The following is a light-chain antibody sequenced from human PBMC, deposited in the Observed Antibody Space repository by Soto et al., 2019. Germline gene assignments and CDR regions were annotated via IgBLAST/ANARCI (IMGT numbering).Light chain of an antibody. V-gene: IGLV4-69*01. Sequence: QLVLTQSPSASASLGASVKFICTLSSGHSSYAIAWHQQQPEKGPRYLMKINSDGSHSKGDGIPDRFSGSSSGAERHLTISSLQSEDEADYYCQTWGTGIRVFGTGTKVTVL. J-gene: IGLJ1*01. CDR1: SGHSSYA. CDR3: QTWGTGIRV. CDR2: INSDGSH.